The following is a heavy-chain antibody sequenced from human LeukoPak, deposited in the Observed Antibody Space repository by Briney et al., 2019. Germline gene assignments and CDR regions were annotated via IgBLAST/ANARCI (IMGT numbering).Heavy chain of an antibody. V-gene: IGHV5-51*01. CDR1: GYSFNTYW. CDR3: ARHLDYYDSSGWRGYYYYGMDV. D-gene: IGHD3-22*01. J-gene: IGHJ6*02. Sequence: GESLKISCKGSGYSFNTYWVGWLRQMPGKGLEWMGIIYPGDSDTRYGPSFRGQVTISADKSISTAYLQWGSLKASDTAMYYCARHLDYYDSSGWRGYYYYGMDVWGQGTTVTVSS. CDR2: IYPGDSDT.